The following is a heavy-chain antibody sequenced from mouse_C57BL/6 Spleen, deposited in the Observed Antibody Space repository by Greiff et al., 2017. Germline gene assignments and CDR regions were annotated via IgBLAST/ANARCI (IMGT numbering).Heavy chain of an antibody. D-gene: IGHD5-1-1*01. CDR2: INPNNGGT. Sequence: EVQLQQSGPELVKPGASVKISCKASGYTFTDYYMNWVKQSHGKSLEWIGDINPNNGGTSYNQKFKGKATLTVDTSSSTAYMELRSLTSEDSAVYYGARESVLWYLDVWGTGTTVTVSS. CDR3: ARESVLWYLDV. J-gene: IGHJ1*03. V-gene: IGHV1-26*01. CDR1: GYTFTDYY.